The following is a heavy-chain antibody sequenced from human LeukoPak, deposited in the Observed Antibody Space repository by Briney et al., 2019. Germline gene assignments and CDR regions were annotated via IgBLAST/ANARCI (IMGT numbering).Heavy chain of an antibody. CDR1: GGSFSGYY. Sequence: SETLSLTCAVYGGSFSGYYWSWIRQPPGKGLEWIGEINHSGSTNYNPSLKSRVTISVDTPKNQFSLKLSSVTAADTAVYYCARVGGWYPYYYYYYMDVWGKGTTVTVSS. V-gene: IGHV4-34*01. J-gene: IGHJ6*03. D-gene: IGHD2-15*01. CDR2: INHSGST. CDR3: ARVGGWYPYYYYYYMDV.